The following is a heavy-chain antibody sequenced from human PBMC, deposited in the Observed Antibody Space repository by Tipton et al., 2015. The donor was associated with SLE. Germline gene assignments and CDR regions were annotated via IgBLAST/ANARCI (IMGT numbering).Heavy chain of an antibody. CDR3: ARRYSNSWFFDL. J-gene: IGHJ4*02. CDR1: GASISSYY. CDR2: IYYSGNT. V-gene: IGHV4-59*08. Sequence: TLSLTCIVSGASISSYYWSWIRQSPGKGLEWIGYIYYSGNTNYNPSLKSRATISLGTPNNQFSLRLNSVTAADTAVYYCARRYSNSWFFDLWGQGTLVTVSS. D-gene: IGHD6-13*01.